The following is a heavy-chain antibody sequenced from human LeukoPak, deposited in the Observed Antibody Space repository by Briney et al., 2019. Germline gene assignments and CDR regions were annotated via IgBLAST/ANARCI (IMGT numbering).Heavy chain of an antibody. Sequence: GGSLRLSCAASGFTFSSYSMNWVRQAPGKGLEWVSYISSSSTIYYADSVKGRFTISRDNAKNSLYLQMNSLRAEDTAVYYCASTDLGYADDYWGQGTLVTVSS. J-gene: IGHJ4*02. CDR1: GFTFSSYS. CDR2: ISSSSTI. D-gene: IGHD3-16*01. V-gene: IGHV3-48*04. CDR3: ASTDLGYADDY.